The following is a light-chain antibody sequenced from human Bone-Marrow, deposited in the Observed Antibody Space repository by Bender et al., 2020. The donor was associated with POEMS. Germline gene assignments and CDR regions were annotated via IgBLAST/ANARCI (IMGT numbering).Light chain of an antibody. CDR3: QAWDTYSVI. CDR1: DLGDKY. CDR2: QDT. V-gene: IGLV3-1*01. Sequence: SYEVTQPPSVSVSPGQTATITCSGDDLGDKYVAWYQQKPGQSPVLVIYQDTKRPSGFPERFSGSNSGNTATLTISGTQAMDEADYSCQAWDTYSVIFGGGTKLTVL. J-gene: IGLJ2*01.